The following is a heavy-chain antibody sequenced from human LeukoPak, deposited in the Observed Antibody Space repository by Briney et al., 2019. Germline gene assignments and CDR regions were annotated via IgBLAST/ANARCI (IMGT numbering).Heavy chain of an antibody. V-gene: IGHV3-7*01. CDR1: EFTFSDYW. CDR2: IKQDGSDK. J-gene: IGHJ3*02. D-gene: IGHD2-2*01. Sequence: PGGSLRLSCAASEFTFSDYWMCWVRQTPGTGLEWVANIKQDGSDKNYVDSVKGRFTISRDNAKNSLYLQMNSLRAEDTGVYFCARQQLPTRACDIWGQGTKVTVSP. CDR3: ARQQLPTRACDI.